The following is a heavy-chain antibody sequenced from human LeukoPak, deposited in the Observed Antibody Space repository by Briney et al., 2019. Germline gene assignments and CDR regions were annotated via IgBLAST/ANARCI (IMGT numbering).Heavy chain of an antibody. CDR3: ARKGWYSDL. J-gene: IGHJ2*01. CDR2: INQDGGQK. Sequence: GGSLRLSCAASGFTFNSYWMTWVRQAPGKGLEWVASINQDGGQKYYVESLKGRFTISRDNAKNSHYLQMSSLRAEDTAVYYCARKGWYSDLWGRGTLVSVSS. V-gene: IGHV3-7*01. CDR1: GFTFNSYW.